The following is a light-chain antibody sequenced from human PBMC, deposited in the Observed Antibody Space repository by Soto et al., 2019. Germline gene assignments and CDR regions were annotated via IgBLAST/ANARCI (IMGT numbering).Light chain of an antibody. Sequence: ETVMTQSPATLSVSPGERPTLSCRASQSVSSNLAWHQQKPGQAPRLLIYDASTRATGIPARFSGSGSGTEFTLTISSLQSEDFAVYYCQQYNTWPRTFGPGTKVDIK. J-gene: IGKJ3*01. CDR2: DAS. CDR3: QQYNTWPRT. CDR1: QSVSSN. V-gene: IGKV3-15*01.